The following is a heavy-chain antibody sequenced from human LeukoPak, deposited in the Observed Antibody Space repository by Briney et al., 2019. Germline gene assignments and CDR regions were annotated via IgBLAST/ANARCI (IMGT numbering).Heavy chain of an antibody. D-gene: IGHD2-2*01. CDR3: ARGFIVVVPAAIDY. CDR1: GYTFTSYA. J-gene: IGHJ4*02. V-gene: IGHV1-69*13. Sequence: ASVKVSCKASGYTFTSYAMNWVRQAPGQGLEWMGGIIPIFGTANYAQKFQGRVTITADESTSTAYMELSRLRSDDTAVYYCARGFIVVVPAAIDYWGQGTLVTVSS. CDR2: IIPIFGTA.